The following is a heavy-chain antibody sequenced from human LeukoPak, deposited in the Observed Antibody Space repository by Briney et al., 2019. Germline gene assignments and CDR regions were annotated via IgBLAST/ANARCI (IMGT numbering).Heavy chain of an antibody. Sequence: GGSLRLSCVASGFMFSDYAMHWVRQAPGKGLEYVSAISTDGSKTSHANSVEGRFTISRDNSKNTLYLQMGSLRVEDMAVYYCARDRAYGSRGWYFDYYDYWGQGTLVTVSS. V-gene: IGHV3-64*01. CDR3: ARDRAYGSRGWYFDYYDY. CDR1: GFMFSDYA. CDR2: ISTDGSKT. D-gene: IGHD6-19*01. J-gene: IGHJ4*02.